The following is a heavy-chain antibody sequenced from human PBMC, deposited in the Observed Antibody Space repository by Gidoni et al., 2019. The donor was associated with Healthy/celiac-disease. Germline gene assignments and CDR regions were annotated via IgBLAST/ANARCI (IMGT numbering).Heavy chain of an antibody. V-gene: IGHV3-30*18. CDR3: AKDDLAGVVVAAPTAFDY. D-gene: IGHD2-15*01. CDR1: GFTFSSYG. J-gene: IGHJ4*02. Sequence: QVQLVESGGGVVQPGRYLRLSCAASGFTFSSYGMHWVRQAPGKGLEWVAVISYDGSNIYYADSVKGRFTISRDNSKNTLYLQMNSLRADDTAVYYCAKDDLAGVVVAAPTAFDYWGQGTLVTVSS. CDR2: ISYDGSNI.